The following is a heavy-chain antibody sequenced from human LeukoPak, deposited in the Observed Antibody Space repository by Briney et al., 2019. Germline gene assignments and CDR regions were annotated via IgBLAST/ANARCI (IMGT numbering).Heavy chain of an antibody. CDR2: IYSGDRT. CDR1: GFTVSSNY. V-gene: IGHV3-53*01. Sequence: GGSLRLSCAASGFTVSSNYMTWVRQPPGKGLEWVSLIYSGDRTFYADSVKGRFTISRGNSKNMVYLQMSSLRAEDTAVYYCTRDSADINCGADCYSYWGHGTLLTVSS. CDR3: TRDSADINCGADCYSY. J-gene: IGHJ4*01. D-gene: IGHD2-21*02.